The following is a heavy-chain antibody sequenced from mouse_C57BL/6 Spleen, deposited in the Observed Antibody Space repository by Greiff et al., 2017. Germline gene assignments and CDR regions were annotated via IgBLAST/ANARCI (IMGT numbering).Heavy chain of an antibody. CDR2: IHPNSGST. Sequence: VQLQQPGAELVKPGASVKLSCKASGYTFTSYWMHWVKQRPGQGLEWIGMIHPNSGSTNYNEKFKSKATLTVDKSSSTAYMQLSSLTSEDSAVYYCARGLLRFYYAMDYWGQGTSVTVSS. V-gene: IGHV1-64*01. CDR1: GYTFTSYW. J-gene: IGHJ4*01. CDR3: ARGLLRFYYAMDY. D-gene: IGHD1-1*01.